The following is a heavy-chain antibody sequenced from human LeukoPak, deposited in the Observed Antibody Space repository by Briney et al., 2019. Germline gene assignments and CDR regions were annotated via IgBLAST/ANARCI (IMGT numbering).Heavy chain of an antibody. J-gene: IGHJ3*02. CDR2: ISSSSSTI. CDR3: ARGTHGIAAAPDAFDI. D-gene: IGHD6-13*01. Sequence: GGSLRLSCIASGFTFSSYSMNWVRQAPGKGLEWVSYISSSSSTIYYADSVKGRFTISRDNAKNSLYLQMNSLRAEDTAVYYCARGTHGIAAAPDAFDIWGQGTMVTVSS. CDR1: GFTFSSYS. V-gene: IGHV3-48*04.